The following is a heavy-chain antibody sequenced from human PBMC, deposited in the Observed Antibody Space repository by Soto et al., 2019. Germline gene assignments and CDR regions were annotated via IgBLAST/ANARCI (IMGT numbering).Heavy chain of an antibody. Sequence: AETLSLTCAASGGSISSTDWGSWVRQAEGKGMEWIGEIYNSGSTSYNPSLRSRVTMSVDKSKNQFSLIVTSVTAADTAVYYCTKDGRGHPYYSDNWG. CDR3: TKDGRGHPYYSDN. V-gene: IGHV4-4*02. D-gene: IGHD1-26*01. CDR2: IYNSGST. J-gene: IGHJ4*01. CDR1: GGSISSTDW.